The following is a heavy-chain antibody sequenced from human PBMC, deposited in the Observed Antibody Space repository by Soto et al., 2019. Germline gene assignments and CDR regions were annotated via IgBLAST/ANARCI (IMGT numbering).Heavy chain of an antibody. V-gene: IGHV1-18*01. CDR2: ISAYNGNT. J-gene: IGHJ4*02. CDR1: GYTFTSYG. D-gene: IGHD6-13*01. Sequence: ASVKVSCKASGYTFTSYGISWVRQAPGQGLEWMGWISAYNGNTNYAQKFQGRVTITTDTSTSTAYMELSSLRSEDTAVYYCARGVAAAGKFDYWGQGTLVTVSS. CDR3: ARGVAAAGKFDY.